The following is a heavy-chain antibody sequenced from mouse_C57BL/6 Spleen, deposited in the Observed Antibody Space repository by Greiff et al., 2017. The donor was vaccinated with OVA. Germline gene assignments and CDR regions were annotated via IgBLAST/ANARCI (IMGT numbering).Heavy chain of an antibody. CDR3: ARHEDTNSFGY. J-gene: IGHJ3*01. Sequence: VQLQQSGAELVKPGASVKLSCKASGYTFTEYTIHWVKQRSGQGLEWIGWFYPGSGSIKYNEKFKDKATLTADKSSSTVCMEPNGLASEDSAVYFCARHEDTNSFGYWGQGTLVTVSA. D-gene: IGHD2-12*01. CDR1: GYTFTEYT. CDR2: FYPGSGSI. V-gene: IGHV1-62-2*01.